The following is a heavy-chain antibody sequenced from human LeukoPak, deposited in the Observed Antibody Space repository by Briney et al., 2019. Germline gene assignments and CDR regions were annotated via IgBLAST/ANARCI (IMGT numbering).Heavy chain of an antibody. J-gene: IGHJ6*03. Sequence: EASVKVSCKASGYTFTGYYMHWVRQAPGQGLEWMGWINPNSGGTNYAQKFQGRVTMTRDTSISTAYMELSRLRSDDTAVYYCARGSMVQGTYYYYYMDVWGKGTTVTISS. CDR3: ARGSMVQGTYYYYYMDV. CDR2: INPNSGGT. V-gene: IGHV1-2*02. D-gene: IGHD3-10*01. CDR1: GYTFTGYY.